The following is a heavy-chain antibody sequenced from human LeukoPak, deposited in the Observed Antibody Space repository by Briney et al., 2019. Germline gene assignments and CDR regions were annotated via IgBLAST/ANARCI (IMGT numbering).Heavy chain of an antibody. CDR2: ISGSGGST. CDR1: GFTFSSYA. D-gene: IGHD6-13*01. V-gene: IGHV3-23*01. CDR3: AKDRTLYSSSWYYFDY. Sequence: GGSLRLSCAASGFTFSSYAMSWVRQAPGKGLEWVSAISGSGGSTYYADSVKSRFTISRDNSKNTLYLQMNSLRAEDTAVYYCAKDRTLYSSSWYYFDYWGQGTLVTVSS. J-gene: IGHJ4*02.